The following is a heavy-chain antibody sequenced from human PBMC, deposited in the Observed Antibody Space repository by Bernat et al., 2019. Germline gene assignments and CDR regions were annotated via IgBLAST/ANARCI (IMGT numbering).Heavy chain of an antibody. CDR1: GFTFSSYA. CDR3: AKSSKYSPSRCGLNFDY. V-gene: IGHV3-23*01. D-gene: IGHD6-6*01. Sequence: EVQLLESGGGLVQPGGSLRLSCAASGFTFSSYAMSWVRQAPGKGLEWVSAISGSGGSSYYADSVKGRFTISRDNSKNTLYLQMNSLRAEDTAVYYCAKSSKYSPSRCGLNFDYWGQGTLVTVSS. CDR2: ISGSGGSS. J-gene: IGHJ4*02.